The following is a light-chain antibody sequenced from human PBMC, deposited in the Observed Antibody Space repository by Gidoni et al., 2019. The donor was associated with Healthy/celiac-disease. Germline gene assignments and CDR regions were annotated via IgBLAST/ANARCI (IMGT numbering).Light chain of an antibody. Sequence: DIQMTQSPSSLSASVGDGVTITCRASQSISSYLNWYQQKPGKAPKLLIYAASSLQSGVPSRFSGSGSGTDFTLTISSLQPEDFATYYCQQSYSTPHTFXPXTKVDIK. CDR3: QQSYSTPHT. CDR2: AAS. CDR1: QSISSY. V-gene: IGKV1-39*01. J-gene: IGKJ3*01.